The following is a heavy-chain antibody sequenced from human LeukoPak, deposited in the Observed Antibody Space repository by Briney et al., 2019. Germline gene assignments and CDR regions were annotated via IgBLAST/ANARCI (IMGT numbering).Heavy chain of an antibody. CDR2: IRYDGSNK. V-gene: IGHV3-30*02. Sequence: GGSLRLSCAASGFTFSSYGMHWVRQAPGKGLEWVAFIRYDGSNKYYADSVKGRFTISRDNSKNTPYLQMNSLRAEDTAVYYCAKDNPPTVGATSWGQGTLVTVSS. D-gene: IGHD1-26*01. CDR3: AKDNPPTVGATS. J-gene: IGHJ5*02. CDR1: GFTFSSYG.